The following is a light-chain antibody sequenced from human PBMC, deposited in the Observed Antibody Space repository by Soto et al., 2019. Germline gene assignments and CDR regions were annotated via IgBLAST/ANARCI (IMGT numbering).Light chain of an antibody. CDR2: EVT. CDR3: SSYTISSTYV. J-gene: IGLJ1*01. CDR1: SSDVGTYDD. Sequence: QSVLTQPASVSASPGQSITISCTGTSSDVGTYDDVSWYRQHPGKGPKLLIYEVTNRPSGVSNRFSGSKSGNTASLTISGLQAEGEADYYCSSYTISSTYVFGSGTKLTVL. V-gene: IGLV2-14*01.